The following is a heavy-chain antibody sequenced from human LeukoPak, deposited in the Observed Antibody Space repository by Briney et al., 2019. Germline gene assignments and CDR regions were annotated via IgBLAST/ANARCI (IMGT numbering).Heavy chain of an antibody. D-gene: IGHD4-17*01. CDR1: GFTVSSNY. V-gene: IGHV3-53*01. CDR3: AKDQDYGDYGDFDL. Sequence: GGSLRLSCAASGFTVSSNYMSWVRQAPGKGLEWVSVIYRDGSTNYVDSVKGRFTISRDNSKNTLYLQMNSLRAEDTAVYYCAKDQDYGDYGDFDLWGRGTLVTVSS. CDR2: IYRDGST. J-gene: IGHJ2*01.